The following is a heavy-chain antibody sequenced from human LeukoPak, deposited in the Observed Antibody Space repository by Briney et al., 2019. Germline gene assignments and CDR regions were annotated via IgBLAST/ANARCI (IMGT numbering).Heavy chain of an antibody. CDR3: ASSGRTYSSSSRYCSGGSCLDY. Sequence: GGSLRLSCAASGFTFSSYWMSWVRQAPGKGLEWVANIKQDGSEKYYVDSVKGRFTISRDNAKNSLYLQMNSLRAEDTAVYYCASSGRTYSSSSRYCSGGSCLDYWGQGTLVTVSS. CDR2: IKQDGSEK. CDR1: GFTFSSYW. V-gene: IGHV3-7*01. D-gene: IGHD2-15*01. J-gene: IGHJ4*02.